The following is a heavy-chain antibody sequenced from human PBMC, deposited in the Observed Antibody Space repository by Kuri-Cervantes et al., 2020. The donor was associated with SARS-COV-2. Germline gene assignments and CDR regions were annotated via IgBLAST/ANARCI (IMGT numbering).Heavy chain of an antibody. CDR2: INHSGST. Sequence: SETLSLTCAVYGGSFSGYYWSWIRQPPGKGLEWIGEINHSGSTNYNPSLKSRVTISVDTSKNQFSLKLSSVTAADTAVYYCAKDGDIVVVPAANYFDYWGQGTLVTVSS. J-gene: IGHJ4*02. D-gene: IGHD2-2*01. CDR3: AKDGDIVVVPAANYFDY. V-gene: IGHV4-34*01. CDR1: GGSFSGYY.